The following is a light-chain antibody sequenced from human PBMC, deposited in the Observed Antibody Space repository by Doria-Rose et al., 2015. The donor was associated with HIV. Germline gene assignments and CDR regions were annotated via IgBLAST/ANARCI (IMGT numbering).Light chain of an antibody. J-gene: IGKJ1*01. V-gene: IGKV3-20*01. CDR3: HQYASSRT. CDR1: QSVSANY. CDR2: GAS. Sequence: TQSPGTLSLSPGERATLSCRASQSVSANYLAWYQQRPGQSPRLLIYGASSRSTDIPARFSGSGSGTDFTLTFSRLEPEDFAVYYCHQYASSRTFGQGTKVEIK.